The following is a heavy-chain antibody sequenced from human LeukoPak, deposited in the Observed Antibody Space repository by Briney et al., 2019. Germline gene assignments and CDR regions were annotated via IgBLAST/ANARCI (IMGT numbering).Heavy chain of an antibody. J-gene: IGHJ6*02. CDR3: GRPTKYWLVRGDGVDV. Sequence: GGSLRLSCAASGFTFTSYAMSWVRQAPGKGLEWVSSIYAGGGTTYNSDSVKGRFTISRDNSMNTLYLQMNSLRADDTAVYYCGRPTKYWLVRGDGVDVWGQGTTVTVSS. D-gene: IGHD6-19*01. CDR1: GFTFTSYA. CDR2: IYAGGGTT. V-gene: IGHV3-23*01.